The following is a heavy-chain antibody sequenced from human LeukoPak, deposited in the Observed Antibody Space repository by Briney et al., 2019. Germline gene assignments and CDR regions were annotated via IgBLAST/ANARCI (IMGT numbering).Heavy chain of an antibody. D-gene: IGHD3-10*01. Sequence: GESLKISCKGSGYSFTSYCIGWVRQMPGKGLEWMGIIYPGDPDTRYSLSFQGQVTISADKSISTAYLQWSSLKASDTAMYYCARLMVRGVIWYFDYWGQGTLVTVSS. CDR1: GYSFTSYC. CDR2: IYPGDPDT. CDR3: ARLMVRGVIWYFDY. V-gene: IGHV5-51*01. J-gene: IGHJ4*02.